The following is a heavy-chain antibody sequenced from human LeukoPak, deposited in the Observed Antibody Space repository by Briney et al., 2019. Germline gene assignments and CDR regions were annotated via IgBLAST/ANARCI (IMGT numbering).Heavy chain of an antibody. D-gene: IGHD3-16*01. V-gene: IGHV3-23*01. J-gene: IGHJ6*02. Sequence: GGSLRLSCVASGFTFSSYAMSWVRQAPGKGLEWLSAISGSGGSTYYADPVKGRFTISRDNAKNSLYLQMSNLRAEDTAVYFCARGGGLDVWGQGATVTVSS. CDR3: ARGGGLDV. CDR1: GFTFSSYA. CDR2: ISGSGGST.